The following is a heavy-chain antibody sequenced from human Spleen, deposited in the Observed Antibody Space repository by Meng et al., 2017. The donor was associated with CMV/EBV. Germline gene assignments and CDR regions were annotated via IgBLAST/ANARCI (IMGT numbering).Heavy chain of an antibody. CDR2: IDREGSST. J-gene: IGHJ4*02. CDR1: GFALSSYW. CDR3: ARASIFGVVYFDY. V-gene: IGHV3-74*03. Sequence: GGSLRLSYAASGFALSSYWMHWVRQAPGKGLVWVSRIDREGSSTTYADSVQGRFTISRDKAKNTLYLQMNSLRVEDTAVYYCARASIFGVVYFDYWGQGSLVTVSS. D-gene: IGHD3-3*01.